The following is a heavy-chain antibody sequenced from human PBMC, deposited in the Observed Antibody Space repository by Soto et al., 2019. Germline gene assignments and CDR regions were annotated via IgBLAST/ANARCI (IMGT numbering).Heavy chain of an antibody. CDR2: FDPEDDEI. J-gene: IGHJ4*02. V-gene: IGHV1-24*01. CDR1: GDTLSELS. D-gene: IGHD2-21*02. Sequence: GASVKVSCKVSGDTLSELSIHWVRQAPGKGLEWMGRFDPEDDEIVYAQKFQGRVTMTEDTSTDTSYMEVTSLTSEGTAVYYCATERLGFCDSDNCYRHYFDSWGQGSLVTVSS. CDR3: ATERLGFCDSDNCYRHYFDS.